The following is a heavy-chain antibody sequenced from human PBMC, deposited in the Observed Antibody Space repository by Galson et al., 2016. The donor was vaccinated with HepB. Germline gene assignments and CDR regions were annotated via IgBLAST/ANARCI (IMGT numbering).Heavy chain of an antibody. CDR2: ISSDGDNK. V-gene: IGHV3-23*01. CDR1: GFTFRDRA. D-gene: IGHD2/OR15-2a*01. J-gene: IGHJ4*02. Sequence: SLRLSCAASGFTFRDRAMSWVRQGPGKRLEWVSTISSDGDNKHYLDSVKGRFTVSRDNSKNTLDLQMNSLRAEDTAVYYCTNDVGLVMFGLWGRGTLVTVSS. CDR3: TNDVGLVMFGL.